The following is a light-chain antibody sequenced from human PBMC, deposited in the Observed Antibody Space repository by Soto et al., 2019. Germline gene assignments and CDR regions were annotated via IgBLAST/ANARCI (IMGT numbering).Light chain of an antibody. CDR1: NIGSKA. CDR3: QVWDGSTEHWV. J-gene: IGLJ3*02. CDR2: SDS. Sequence: SYELTQPHSVSVATAQIARVTCGGNNIGSKAVHWYQQKPGQDPVVVIYSDSNRPSGIPERFSGSNPGDTATLTISRIEAGDEADFSCQVWDGSTEHWVFGGGTKLTVL. V-gene: IGLV3-12*02.